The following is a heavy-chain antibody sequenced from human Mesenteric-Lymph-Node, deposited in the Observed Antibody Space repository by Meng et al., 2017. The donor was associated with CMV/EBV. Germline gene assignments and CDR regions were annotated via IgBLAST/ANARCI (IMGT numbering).Heavy chain of an antibody. CDR2: INSDGSTT. CDR1: EFTFSSYW. V-gene: IGHV3-74*01. D-gene: IGHD3-10*01. CDR3: ARDNYGSGSLIDY. J-gene: IGHJ4*02. Sequence: PSEFTFSSYWMHWVRQAPGKGLVWVSRINSDGSTTSYADSVKGRFTISRDNAKNTLYLQMNSLRAEDTAVYYCARDNYGSGSLIDYWGQGTLVTVSS.